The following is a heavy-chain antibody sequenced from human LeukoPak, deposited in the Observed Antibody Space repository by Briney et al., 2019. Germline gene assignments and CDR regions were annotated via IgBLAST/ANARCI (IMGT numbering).Heavy chain of an antibody. V-gene: IGHV3-9*03. CDR1: GFTFDDYA. D-gene: IGHD4-17*01. CDR2: ISWNSGSI. Sequence: GGSLRLSCADSGFTFDDYAMHWVRQAPGKGLEWVSGISWNSGSIGYADSVKGRFTISRDNAKNSLYLQMNSLRAEDMALYYCAKGTDLLRSHFDYWGQGTLVTVSS. CDR3: AKGTDLLRSHFDY. J-gene: IGHJ4*02.